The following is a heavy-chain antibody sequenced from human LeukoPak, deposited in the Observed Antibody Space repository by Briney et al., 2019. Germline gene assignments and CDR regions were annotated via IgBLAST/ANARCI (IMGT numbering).Heavy chain of an antibody. D-gene: IGHD1-1*01. CDR1: GYTFTSYD. V-gene: IGHV1-8*01. Sequence: GASVKVSCKASGYTFTSYDINWVRQATGQGLEWMGWMNPNSGNTGYAQKFQGRVTMTRNTSISTAYMELSSLRSEDTAVYYCARRGASTQLTTYYYYYMDVWGKGTTVTISS. J-gene: IGHJ6*03. CDR2: MNPNSGNT. CDR3: ARRGASTQLTTYYYYYMDV.